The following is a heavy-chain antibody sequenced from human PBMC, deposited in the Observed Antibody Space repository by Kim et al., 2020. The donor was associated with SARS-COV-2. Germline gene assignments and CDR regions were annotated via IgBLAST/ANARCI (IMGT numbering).Heavy chain of an antibody. J-gene: IGHJ6*02. Sequence: GESLKISCKGSGYSFTSYWIGWVRQMPGKGLEWMGIIYPGDSDTRYIPSFQGQVTISADKSISTAYLQWSSLKASDTAMYYCARLPVYDPDLVDYYYGMDVWGQGTTVTVSS. CDR1: GYSFTSYW. CDR3: ARLPVYDPDLVDYYYGMDV. D-gene: IGHD5-12*01. CDR2: IYPGDSDT. V-gene: IGHV5-51*01.